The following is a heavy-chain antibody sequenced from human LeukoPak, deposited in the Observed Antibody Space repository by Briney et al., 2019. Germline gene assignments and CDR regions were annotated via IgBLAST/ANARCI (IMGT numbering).Heavy chain of an antibody. CDR3: ARESYGEEDN. Sequence: ASVNVSCKASGYTFNSYYMHWVRQAPGQGLEWMGIINPSGGSTSYAQKFQGRVTMTRDTSTSTVYMELSSLRSEDTAVYFCARESYGEEDNWGQGTLVTVSS. D-gene: IGHD4-17*01. CDR2: INPSGGST. V-gene: IGHV1-46*02. CDR1: GYTFNSYY. J-gene: IGHJ4*02.